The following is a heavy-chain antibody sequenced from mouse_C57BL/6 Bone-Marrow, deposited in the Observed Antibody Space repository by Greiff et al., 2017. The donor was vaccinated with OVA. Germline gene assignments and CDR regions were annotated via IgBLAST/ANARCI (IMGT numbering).Heavy chain of an antibody. J-gene: IGHJ3*01. CDR2: IDPENGDT. CDR3: TSFYGYLAY. CDR1: GFNIKDDY. D-gene: IGHD2-2*01. Sequence: EVQLQQSGAELVRPGASVKLSCTASGFNIKDDYMHWVKQRPEQGLEWIGWIDPENGDTEYASKFQGKATITADTSSNTAYLQLSSLTSEDTAVYYCTSFYGYLAYWGQGTLVTVSA. V-gene: IGHV14-4*01.